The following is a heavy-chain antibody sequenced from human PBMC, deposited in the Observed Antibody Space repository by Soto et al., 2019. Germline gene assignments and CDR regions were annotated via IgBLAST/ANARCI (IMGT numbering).Heavy chain of an antibody. V-gene: IGHV3-30*18. D-gene: IGHD3-10*01. CDR2: ISYDGSNK. J-gene: IGHJ6*02. CDR1: GFTFSSYG. CDR3: AKGGITMVRDPAGMDV. Sequence: PGGSLRLSCAASGFTFSSYGMHWVRQAPGKGLEWVAVISYDGSNKYYADSVKGRFTISRDNSKNTLYLQMNSLRAEDTAVYYCAKGGITMVRDPAGMDVWGQGTTVTVSS.